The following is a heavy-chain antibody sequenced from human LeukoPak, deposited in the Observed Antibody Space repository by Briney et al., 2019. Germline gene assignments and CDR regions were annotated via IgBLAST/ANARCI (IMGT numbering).Heavy chain of an antibody. Sequence: SETLSLTCTVSGGSISSGDYYWSWIRQPPGKGLEWIGYIYYSGSTYYNPSLKSRVTISVDTSKNQLSLKLSSVTAADTAVYYCAREPRSGHPESWGQGTLVTVSS. CDR3: AREPRSGHPES. D-gene: IGHD3-3*01. CDR1: GGSISSGDYY. V-gene: IGHV4-30-4*08. CDR2: IYYSGST. J-gene: IGHJ4*02.